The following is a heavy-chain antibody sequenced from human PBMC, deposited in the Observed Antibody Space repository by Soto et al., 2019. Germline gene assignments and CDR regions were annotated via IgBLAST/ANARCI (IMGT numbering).Heavy chain of an antibody. CDR2: IYYSGST. V-gene: IGHV4-31*03. CDR3: ARDYHYHDSSGYPA. J-gene: IGHJ5*02. Sequence: TSDTLSLTSTVSGVYISSGIYYWSWISKHPGKGLEWIGYIYYSGSTSYNPSLKSRVTISVDTSKNQFSLELSSVTAADTAVYYCARDYHYHDSSGYPAWGQGTLVTVSS. CDR1: GVYISSGIYY. D-gene: IGHD3-22*01.